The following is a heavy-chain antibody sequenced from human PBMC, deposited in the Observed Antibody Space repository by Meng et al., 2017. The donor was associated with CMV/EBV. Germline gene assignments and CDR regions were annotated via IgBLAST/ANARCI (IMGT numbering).Heavy chain of an antibody. CDR1: GFTFSSYW. D-gene: IGHD6-13*01. V-gene: IGHV3-7*03. Sequence: GESLKISCAASGFTFSSYWMSWVRQAPGKGLEWVANIKQDGSEKYYVDSVKGRFTISRDNAKNSLYLQMNSLRAEDTAVYYCASLTRSSSSKGFGYWGQGTLVTVSS. CDR2: IKQDGSEK. J-gene: IGHJ4*02. CDR3: ASLTRSSSSKGFGY.